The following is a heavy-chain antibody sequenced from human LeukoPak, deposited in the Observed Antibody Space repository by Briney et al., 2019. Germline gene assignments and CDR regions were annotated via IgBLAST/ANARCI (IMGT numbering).Heavy chain of an antibody. CDR1: GFTFRTYW. V-gene: IGHV3-7*01. CDR2: INQDGSEE. J-gene: IGHJ3*01. D-gene: IGHD1-26*01. Sequence: TGGSLRLSCAASGFTFRTYWMSWIRQAPGKEPEWVADINQDGSEEYYLQSVRGRFTVSRDNAQNAVFLQMTNLRADDTAVYYCARWKMELQRNAFDFWGQGTVVTVSS. CDR3: ARWKMELQRNAFDF.